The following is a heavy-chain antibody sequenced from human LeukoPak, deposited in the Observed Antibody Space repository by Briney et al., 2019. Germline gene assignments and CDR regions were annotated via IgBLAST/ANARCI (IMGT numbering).Heavy chain of an antibody. CDR2: IIPIFGTA. J-gene: IGHJ4*02. V-gene: IGHV1-69*13. CDR1: GGTFSSYA. D-gene: IGHD6-13*01. CDR3: ARDGRRAAAGPFDY. Sequence: SVKVSCKASGGTFSSYAISWVRQAPGQGLEWMGGIIPIFGTANYAQKFQGRVTITADESTSTAYMELSSLRSDDTAVYYCARDGRRAAAGPFDYWGQGTLVTVSS.